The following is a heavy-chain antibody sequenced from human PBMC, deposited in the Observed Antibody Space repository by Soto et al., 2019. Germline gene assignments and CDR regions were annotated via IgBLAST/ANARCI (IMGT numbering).Heavy chain of an antibody. CDR1: GYTFTSYA. D-gene: IGHD3-10*01. J-gene: IGHJ6*01. Sequence: ASVKVSCKASGYTFTSYAMHWVRQAPGQRLEWMGWINAGNGNTKYSQKFQGRVTITRDTSASTAYMELSSLRSEDTAVYYCARVDWVRRVRTLYYGMDVWGQGTTVTVSS. CDR2: INAGNGNT. CDR3: ARVDWVRRVRTLYYGMDV. V-gene: IGHV1-3*01.